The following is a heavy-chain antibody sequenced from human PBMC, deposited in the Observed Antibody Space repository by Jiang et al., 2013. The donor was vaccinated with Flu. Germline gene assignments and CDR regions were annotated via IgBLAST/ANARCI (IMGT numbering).Heavy chain of an antibody. Sequence: PGLVKPSGTLSLTCAVSGGSISSSNWWSWVRQPPGKGLEWIGEIYHSGSTNYNPSLKSRLTISIDRSKNQFSLRLTSVTAADTAVYYCAREGFGELPSYFDYWGQGTLFTVSS. CDR1: GGSISSSNW. CDR3: AREGFGELPSYFDY. V-gene: IGHV4-4*02. CDR2: IYHSGST. J-gene: IGHJ4*02. D-gene: IGHD3-10*01.